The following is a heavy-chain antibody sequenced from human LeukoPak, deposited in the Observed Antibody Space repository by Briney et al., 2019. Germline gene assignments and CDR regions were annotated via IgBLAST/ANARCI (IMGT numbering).Heavy chain of an antibody. CDR3: ARDGGRRDSSGFEIDY. CDR1: GGSLSSYY. CDR2: IYYSGST. D-gene: IGHD3-22*01. Sequence: TPSETLSLTCTVSGGSLSSYYWSWIRQPPGKGLEWIGYIYYSGSTNYNPSLKSRVTISVDTSKNQFSLKLSSVTAADTAVYYCARDGGRRDSSGFEIDYWGQGTLVTVSS. J-gene: IGHJ4*02. V-gene: IGHV4-59*01.